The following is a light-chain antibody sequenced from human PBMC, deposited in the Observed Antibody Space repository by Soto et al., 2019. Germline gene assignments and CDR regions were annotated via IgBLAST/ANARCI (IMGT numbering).Light chain of an antibody. J-gene: IGKJ5*01. CDR1: QSVRSD. CDR3: QQYNNWLVT. CDR2: GAS. V-gene: IGKV3-15*01. Sequence: EIVMTQSPGTLSVAPGERATLSCRASQSVRSDVAWYQHKPGQAPRLLIYGASTRATGIPARFIGSGSETQFTLTISSLQSEDFAMYYCQQYNNWLVTFGQGTRL.